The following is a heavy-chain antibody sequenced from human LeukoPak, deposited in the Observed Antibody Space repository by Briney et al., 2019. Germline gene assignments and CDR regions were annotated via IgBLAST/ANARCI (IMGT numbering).Heavy chain of an antibody. Sequence: PGGSLRLSCAASGFTFSSYAMHWVRQAPGKGLEWVAVISYDGSNKYYADSVKGRLTISSDNSKNTLYLQMNSLRAEDTAVYYCARDPDSSGYYFFDYWGQGTLVTVSS. CDR3: ARDPDSSGYYFFDY. J-gene: IGHJ4*02. CDR1: GFTFSSYA. CDR2: ISYDGSNK. V-gene: IGHV3-30*04. D-gene: IGHD3-22*01.